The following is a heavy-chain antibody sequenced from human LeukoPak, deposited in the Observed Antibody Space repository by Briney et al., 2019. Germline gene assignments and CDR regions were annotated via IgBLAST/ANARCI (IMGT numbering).Heavy chain of an antibody. Sequence: PGGSLRLSCAASGFTVSSNYMSWVRQAPGKGLEWVSLIYSGGSTYYADSVKGRFTISRDNSKNTLYLQMNSLRAEDTAVYYCARVRATVTTRWFDPWGQGTLVTVSS. V-gene: IGHV3-53*01. CDR3: ARVRATVTTRWFDP. CDR2: IYSGGST. D-gene: IGHD4-17*01. CDR1: GFTVSSNY. J-gene: IGHJ5*02.